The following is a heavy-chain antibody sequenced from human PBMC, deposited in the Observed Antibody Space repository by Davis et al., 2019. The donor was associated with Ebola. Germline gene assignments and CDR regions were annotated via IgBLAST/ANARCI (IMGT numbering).Heavy chain of an antibody. CDR3: SRREGIAVAGPDY. J-gene: IGHJ4*02. Sequence: GGSLRPPCQGSGYSFTSYWIGWVRQMPGKGLEWMGIIYLGDSDTRYSPSFQGQVTIPADKSISTAYLQWSSLKASGTAMYYCSRREGIAVAGPDYWGQGTLVTVSS. V-gene: IGHV5-51*01. D-gene: IGHD6-19*01. CDR1: GYSFTSYW. CDR2: IYLGDSDT.